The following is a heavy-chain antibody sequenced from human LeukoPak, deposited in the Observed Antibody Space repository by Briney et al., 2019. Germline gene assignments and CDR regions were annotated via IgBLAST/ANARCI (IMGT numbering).Heavy chain of an antibody. J-gene: IGHJ4*02. V-gene: IGHV3-23*01. D-gene: IGHD2-2*01. Sequence: GGSLRLSCAVSGFTFSNYAMSWVRQAPGKGPEWVSAIGGSGGYTYYADSVKGRFTISRDDSKNTLYLQMNSLRDEDTAVYYCAKDAVPAALGEYFFDYWGQGTRVTVSS. CDR1: GFTFSNYA. CDR3: AKDAVPAALGEYFFDY. CDR2: IGGSGGYT.